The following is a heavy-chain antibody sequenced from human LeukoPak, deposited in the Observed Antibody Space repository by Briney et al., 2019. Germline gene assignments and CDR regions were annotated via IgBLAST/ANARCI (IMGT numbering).Heavy chain of an antibody. D-gene: IGHD3-22*01. CDR3: ARHDRYYYDSSGYYLGAFDI. CDR1: GFTFNNYN. V-gene: IGHV3-21*01. Sequence: GGSLRLSCAASGFTFNNYNMNWVRQAPGKALEWVSSITSSGTYIFYADSVEGRFTISRDNAKNSLYLQMNSLRAEDTAVYYCARHDRYYYDSSGYYLGAFDIWGQGTMVTVSS. CDR2: ITSSGTYI. J-gene: IGHJ3*02.